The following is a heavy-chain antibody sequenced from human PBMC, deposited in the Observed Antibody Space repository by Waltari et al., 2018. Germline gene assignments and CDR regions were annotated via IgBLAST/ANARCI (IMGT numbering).Heavy chain of an antibody. CDR1: GGSFSGYY. CDR2: IKHSGGT. Sequence: QVQLQQWGAGLLKPSETLSLTCAVYGGSFSGYYYAWFRQPPGKGLEWIGEIKHSGGTKYNPSLKSRVTISPDTSKNQFSLKLTSVTAADTAVYYCARGSSQRGVGYTGDWGQGTLVTVSS. V-gene: IGHV4-34*01. CDR3: ARGSSQRGVGYTGD. D-gene: IGHD5-12*01. J-gene: IGHJ4*02.